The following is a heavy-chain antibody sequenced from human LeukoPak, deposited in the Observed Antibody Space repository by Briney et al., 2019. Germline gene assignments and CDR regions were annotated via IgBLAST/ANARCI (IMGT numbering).Heavy chain of an antibody. J-gene: IGHJ6*02. CDR1: GYTFTGYY. CDR3: ARDLDYDFWSGYYRMDV. V-gene: IGHV1-2*02. Sequence: ASVKVSCKASGYTFTGYYMHWVRQAPGQGLEWMGWINPNSGGTNYAQKFQGRVTMTRDTSISTAYMELSRLRSDDTAVYYCARDLDYDFWSGYYRMDVWGQGTTVTVSS. CDR2: INPNSGGT. D-gene: IGHD3-3*01.